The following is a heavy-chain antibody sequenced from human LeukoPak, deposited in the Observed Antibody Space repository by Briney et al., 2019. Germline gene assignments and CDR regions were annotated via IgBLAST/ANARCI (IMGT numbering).Heavy chain of an antibody. Sequence: PGGSLRLSCAASGFTFSSYAMHWVRQAPGKGLEWVAVISYDGSNKYYADSVKGRFIISRDNSKNTLYLQMNSLRAEDTAVYYCAKDTVKVTTIRRVPHYMDVWGKGTTVTISS. D-gene: IGHD5-12*01. CDR3: AKDTVKVTTIRRVPHYMDV. V-gene: IGHV3-30*04. CDR1: GFTFSSYA. J-gene: IGHJ6*03. CDR2: ISYDGSNK.